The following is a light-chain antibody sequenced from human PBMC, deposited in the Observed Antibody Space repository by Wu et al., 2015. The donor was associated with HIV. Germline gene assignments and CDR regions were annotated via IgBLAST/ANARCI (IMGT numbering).Light chain of an antibody. CDR2: DAS. Sequence: EIVLTQSPATLSLSPGERATLSCRASQSVSSYLAWYQQKPGQAPRLLIYDASNRATGIPDRFSGSGSGTDFTLTITRLEPEDFAVYYCQHYGISPPGTFGQGTKVEIK. V-gene: IGKV3-20*01. CDR3: QHYGISPPGT. CDR1: QSVSSY. J-gene: IGKJ1*01.